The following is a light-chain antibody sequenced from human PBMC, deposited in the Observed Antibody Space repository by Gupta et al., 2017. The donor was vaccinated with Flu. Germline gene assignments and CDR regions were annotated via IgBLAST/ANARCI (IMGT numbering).Light chain of an antibody. CDR3: QPQHSRSPPYT. CDR1: QSVSSS. Sequence: DIVMTQSPATLSVSPGERATLSCRARQSVSSSLAWYQQKPGQAPRLLIYGASSRATGSRATCRGGGDETETXLTITSXHLEDFEIYYCQPQHSRSPPYTFGXGTKVDIK. V-gene: IGKV3-15*01. J-gene: IGKJ3*01. CDR2: GAS.